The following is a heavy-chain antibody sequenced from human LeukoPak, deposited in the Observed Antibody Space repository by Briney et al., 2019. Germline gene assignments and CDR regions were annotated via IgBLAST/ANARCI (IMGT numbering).Heavy chain of an antibody. CDR1: GGSIRGYY. CDR2: IVSTGTT. Sequence: SETLSLTCTISGGSIRGYYWSWIRQPPGKGLEWIGYIVSTGTTNYNPSLMSRVTMPVDTSKHQFSLRLSSVTAADTAVYYCARQATDGTWSDPWGQGTLVTVSS. D-gene: IGHD2-21*02. V-gene: IGHV4-59*08. J-gene: IGHJ5*02. CDR3: ARQATDGTWSDP.